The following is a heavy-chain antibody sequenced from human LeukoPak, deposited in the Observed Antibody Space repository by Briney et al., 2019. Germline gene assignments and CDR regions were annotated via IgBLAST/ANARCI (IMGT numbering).Heavy chain of an antibody. CDR3: ARETAAAAGPFDY. CDR1: GGSISSSNW. D-gene: IGHD6-13*01. CDR2: IYHSGST. Sequence: SGTLALTCAVSGGSISSSNWWSWVRQPPGKGLEWIGEIYHSGSTNYNPSLKSRVTISVDKSKNQFSLKLSSVTAADTAVYYCARETAAAAGPFDYWGQGTLVTVSS. J-gene: IGHJ4*02. V-gene: IGHV4-4*02.